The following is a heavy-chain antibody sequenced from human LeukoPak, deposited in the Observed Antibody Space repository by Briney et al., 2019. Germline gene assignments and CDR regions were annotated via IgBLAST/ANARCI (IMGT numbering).Heavy chain of an antibody. CDR3: ARVGSYSGSYPFDY. V-gene: IGHV4-39*07. D-gene: IGHD1-26*01. Sequence: SETLSLTCTVSGGSISSIDYYWGWIRQPPGKGLEWIGNIYYSGSTYYGPSLKSRVTISVDTSKNQFSLELNSVTAADTAVYYRARVGSYSGSYPFDYWGQGTLVTVSS. CDR1: GGSISSIDYY. J-gene: IGHJ4*02. CDR2: IYYSGST.